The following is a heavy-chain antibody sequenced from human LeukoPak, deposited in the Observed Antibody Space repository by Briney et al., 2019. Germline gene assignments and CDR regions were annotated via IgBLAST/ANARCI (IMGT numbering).Heavy chain of an antibody. V-gene: IGHV4-31*03. J-gene: IGHJ4*02. CDR2: IYYSGST. Sequence: SQTLSLTCTVSGGSISNGVYYWSWIRQHPGKGLEWIGYIYYSGSTYYSPSLKSRLTMSVDTSKNQFSLKLSSVTAADTAVYYCAREVMGSGSYSGPFDYWGQGTLVTVSS. D-gene: IGHD1-26*01. CDR3: AREVMGSGSYSGPFDY. CDR1: GGSISNGVYY.